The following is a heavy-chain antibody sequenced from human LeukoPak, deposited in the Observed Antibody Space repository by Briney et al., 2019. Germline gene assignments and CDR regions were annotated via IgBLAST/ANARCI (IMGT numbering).Heavy chain of an antibody. CDR2: ISYSGST. D-gene: IGHD5-18*01. CDR1: GDSISSNSYY. V-gene: IGHV4-39*07. J-gene: IGHJ4*02. Sequence: SETLSLICTVSGDSISSNSYYWGWIRQPPGMGLERIGSISYSGSTFYNPSLKIRVTMSVDTSKNQFSLMLSSVTAADTAVYYCASEGKGYLFDYWGQGTLVTVSS. CDR3: ASEGKGYLFDY.